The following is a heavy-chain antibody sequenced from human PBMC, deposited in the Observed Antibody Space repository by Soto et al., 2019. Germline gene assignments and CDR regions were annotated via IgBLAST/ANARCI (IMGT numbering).Heavy chain of an antibody. CDR2: ILYDGSNK. Sequence: QVQLVESGGGVVQPGRSLRLSCAASGFTFSSYGMHWVRQAPGKGLEWVAVILYDGSNKYYADSVKGRFTISRDNSKNTHYLQMNSLRAEDTAVYYCAKEVWSGPMVVWGQGTTVTVSS. D-gene: IGHD3-3*01. V-gene: IGHV3-30*18. CDR1: GFTFSSYG. CDR3: AKEVWSGPMVV. J-gene: IGHJ6*02.